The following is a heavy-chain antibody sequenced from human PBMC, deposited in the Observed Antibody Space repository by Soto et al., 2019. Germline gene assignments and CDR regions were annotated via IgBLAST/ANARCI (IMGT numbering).Heavy chain of an antibody. Sequence: GGSLRLSCAASGFIFSNYWMHWVRQAPGKGLVWVSRINSDGGTSNYADSVKGRFTISRDNAKNTLYLQMNSLRAEDTAVYYCATGSYCSRHSSYPGGGYNRFDPCRKGTLVTVAS. D-gene: IGHD2-2*01. CDR2: INSDGGTS. CDR3: ATGSYCSRHSSYPGGGYNRFDP. J-gene: IGHJ5*02. CDR1: GFIFSNYW. V-gene: IGHV3-74*01.